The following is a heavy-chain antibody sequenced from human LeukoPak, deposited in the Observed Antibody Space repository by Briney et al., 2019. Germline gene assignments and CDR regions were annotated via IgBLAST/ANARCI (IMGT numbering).Heavy chain of an antibody. D-gene: IGHD1-14*01. V-gene: IGHV4-59*01. CDR1: GGSINNYY. Sequence: ETLSLACIVYGGSINNYYLPWIRQPPGKGLEWIGYIYYSGSTNYNPSLKSRVTISVDTSKNQFSLKLSSVTAADTAVYYCARDFRGITDYWRQGTLVTVSS. CDR2: IYYSGST. J-gene: IGHJ4*02. CDR3: ARDFRGITDY.